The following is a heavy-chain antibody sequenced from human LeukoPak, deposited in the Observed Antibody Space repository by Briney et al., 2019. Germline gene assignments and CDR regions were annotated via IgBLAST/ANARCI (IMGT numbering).Heavy chain of an antibody. CDR3: ARRPGYSSSSYYSDY. CDR2: INYSGST. Sequence: SETLSLTCTVSGGSISSSSYYWGWIRQPPGEGLEWIGSINYSGSTHYNPSLKRRVTISVDTSKNQFSLKLTSVTAADTAVYYCARRPGYSSSSYYSDYWGQGTLVTVSA. D-gene: IGHD6-13*01. V-gene: IGHV4-39*01. CDR1: GGSISSSSYY. J-gene: IGHJ4*02.